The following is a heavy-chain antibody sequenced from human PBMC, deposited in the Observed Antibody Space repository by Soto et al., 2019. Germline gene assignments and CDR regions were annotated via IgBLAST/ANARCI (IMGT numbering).Heavy chain of an antibody. CDR2: ISATGGGT. Sequence: PEEYFRHSCTASAFKFSNYAMSLVRQAPGEELEWVSLISATGGGTYYADSVKGRFTISRDNSHNTLYLQVHSLTAEDTAVYNDAKTRRTYRHPALYFH. CDR1: AFKFSNYA. J-gene: IGHJ4*01. D-gene: IGHD5-18*01. CDR3: AKTRRTYRHPALYFH. V-gene: IGHV3-23*01.